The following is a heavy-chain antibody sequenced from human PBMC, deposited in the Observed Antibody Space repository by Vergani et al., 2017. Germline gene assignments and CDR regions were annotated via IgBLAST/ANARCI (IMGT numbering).Heavy chain of an antibody. CDR1: GFTFIMHA. D-gene: IGHD1-7*01. Sequence: EVQLLESGGDLVQPGGSLRLSCAASGFTFIMHAMSWVRQAPGKGLEWVSTLSASDRRTHYADSVKGRFTISRDNSKNTLHLQMNNLRVEDTAVYYCARDLLPGTLLLLAYWGQGTLISVSS. V-gene: IGHV3-23*01. CDR2: LSASDRRT. CDR3: ARDLLPGTLLLLAY. J-gene: IGHJ4*02.